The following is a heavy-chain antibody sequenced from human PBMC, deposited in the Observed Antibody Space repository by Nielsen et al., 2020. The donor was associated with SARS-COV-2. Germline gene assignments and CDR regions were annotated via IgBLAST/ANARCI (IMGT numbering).Heavy chain of an antibody. J-gene: IGHJ4*02. V-gene: IGHV3-23*01. Sequence: GESLKISCAASGFTFSSYAMSWVRQAPGKGLEWVSAISGSGGSTYYADSVKGRFTISRDNSKNTLYLQMNSLRAEDTAVYYRAKGHTVFGVVIDYWGQGTLVTVSS. D-gene: IGHD3-3*01. CDR1: GFTFSSYA. CDR2: ISGSGGST. CDR3: AKGHTVFGVVIDY.